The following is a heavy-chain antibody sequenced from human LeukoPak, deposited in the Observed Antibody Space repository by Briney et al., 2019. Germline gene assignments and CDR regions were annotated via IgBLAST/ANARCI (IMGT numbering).Heavy chain of an antibody. J-gene: IGHJ4*02. CDR2: ISGSGGST. Sequence: PGGSLRLSCAASGFTFSSYEMNWVRQAPGKGLEWVSAISGSGGSTYYADSVKGRFTISRDNSKNTVYLQMNSLRAEDTAVYYCAKDRPGTYYFDYWGQGSLVTVSS. CDR3: AKDRPGTYYFDY. CDR1: GFTFSSYE. V-gene: IGHV3-23*01. D-gene: IGHD6-6*01.